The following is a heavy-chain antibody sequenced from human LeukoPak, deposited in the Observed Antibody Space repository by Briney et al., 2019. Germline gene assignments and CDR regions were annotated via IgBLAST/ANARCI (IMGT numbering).Heavy chain of an antibody. V-gene: IGHV3-21*01. CDR3: ARVPTPSPYDYVWGSYRSNWFDP. CDR1: GFTFSSYS. D-gene: IGHD3-16*02. J-gene: IGHJ5*02. CDR2: ISSSSSYI. Sequence: GGSLRLSCAASGFTFSSYSMNWVRQAPGKGREWFSSISSSSSYIYYADSVKGRFTISRDNAKNSLYLQMNSLRAEDTAVYYCARVPTPSPYDYVWGSYRSNWFDPWGQGTLVTVSS.